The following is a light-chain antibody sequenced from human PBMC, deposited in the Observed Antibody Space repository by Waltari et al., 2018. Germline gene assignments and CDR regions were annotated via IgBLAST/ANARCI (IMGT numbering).Light chain of an antibody. V-gene: IGKV1-33*01. CDR1: QDISNY. J-gene: IGKJ4*01. CDR3: QQYDNLLALT. Sequence: DIQMNQSPSSLSASVGDRVTITCQASQDISNYLNWYQQKPGKAPKLLIYDASNLETGVPSRFSGSGSGTDFTFTISSLQPEDIATYYCQQYDNLLALTFGGGTKVEIK. CDR2: DAS.